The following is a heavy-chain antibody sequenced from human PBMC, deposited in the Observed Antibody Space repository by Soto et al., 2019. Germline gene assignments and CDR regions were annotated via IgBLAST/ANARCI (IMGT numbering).Heavy chain of an antibody. V-gene: IGHV1-8*01. J-gene: IGHJ4*02. D-gene: IGHD2-8*01. CDR1: GYTFTSYD. Sequence: QVQLVQSGAEVKKPGASVKVSCKTSGYTFTSYDINWVRQATGQGLEWMGWMNSNNGNPGYAQKFQGRVTVTRDTSIRTVYMELSSLRSDDTAVYYCATSRDCTNGVCPFDYWGQGTTVTVSS. CDR2: MNSNNGNP. CDR3: ATSRDCTNGVCPFDY.